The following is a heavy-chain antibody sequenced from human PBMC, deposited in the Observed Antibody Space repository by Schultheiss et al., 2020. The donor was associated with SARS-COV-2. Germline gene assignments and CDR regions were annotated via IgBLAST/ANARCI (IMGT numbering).Heavy chain of an antibody. CDR2: IGTAGDT. CDR1: GFTFSSYD. V-gene: IGHV3-13*04. D-gene: IGHD3/OR15-3a*01. Sequence: GGSLRLSSVASGFTFSSYDMHWVRQATGKGLEWVSAIGTAGDTYYQGSVKGRFTISRENAKNSLYLQMNSLRAGDTAVYYCARGPKGDWRRYYYMDVWGKGTTVTVSS. J-gene: IGHJ6*03. CDR3: ARGPKGDWRRYYYMDV.